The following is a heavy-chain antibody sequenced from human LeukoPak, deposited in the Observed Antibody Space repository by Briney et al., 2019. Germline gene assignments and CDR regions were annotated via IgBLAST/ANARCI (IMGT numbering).Heavy chain of an antibody. Sequence: GGSLRLSCAASGFTFSSYGMHWVRQAPGKGLEWVAVISYDGSNKYYADSVKGRFTISRDNSKNTLYLQMNSLRAEDTAVYYCAKDQYYDSKGWFDAWGQGTLVTVSS. CDR2: ISYDGSNK. CDR1: GFTFSSYG. CDR3: AKDQYYDSKGWFDA. V-gene: IGHV3-30*18. J-gene: IGHJ5*02. D-gene: IGHD3-22*01.